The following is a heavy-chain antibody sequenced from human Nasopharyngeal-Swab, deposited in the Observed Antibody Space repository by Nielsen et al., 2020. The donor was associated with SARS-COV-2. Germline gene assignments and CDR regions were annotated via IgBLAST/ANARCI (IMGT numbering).Heavy chain of an antibody. J-gene: IGHJ4*02. D-gene: IGHD6-19*01. CDR3: AREGSSGWVDY. V-gene: IGHV3-66*01. Sequence: LSLTCAASGFTVSSNYMSWVRQAPGKGLEWVSVIYSGGSTYYADSVKGRFTISRDNSKNTLYLQMNSLRAEDTAVYYCAREGSSGWVDYWGQGTLVTVSS. CDR1: GFTVSSNY. CDR2: IYSGGST.